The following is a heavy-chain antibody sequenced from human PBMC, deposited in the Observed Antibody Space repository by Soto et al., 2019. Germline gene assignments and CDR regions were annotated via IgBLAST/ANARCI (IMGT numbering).Heavy chain of an antibody. J-gene: IGHJ6*02. CDR2: IYYSGST. CDR3: ARESGGYDSSTRYGLDV. V-gene: IGHV4-31*03. CDR1: GGSISSGGYY. D-gene: IGHD6-25*01. Sequence: ASETLSLTCTVSGGSISSGGYYWSWIRQQPGKGLKWIGYIYYSGSTDYNPSLKSRVTISVDRSKNQFSLNLSSVTAADTAIYYCARESGGYDSSTRYGLDVWGQGTTVTVSS.